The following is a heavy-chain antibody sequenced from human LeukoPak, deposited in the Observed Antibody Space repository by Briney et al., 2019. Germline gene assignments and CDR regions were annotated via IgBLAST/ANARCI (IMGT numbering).Heavy chain of an antibody. D-gene: IGHD3-3*01. V-gene: IGHV3-53*01. CDR1: GFIVSTNY. Sequence: GGSLRLSCAASGFIVSTNYMSWVRQAPGKGLEWVSIIYSGGTTYYADSVKGRFTISRDTSENTLYLQMSSLRAKDTAVYYCAGGVAIPRRLFDYWGQGTLVTVSS. CDR3: AGGVAIPRRLFDY. CDR2: IYSGGTT. J-gene: IGHJ4*02.